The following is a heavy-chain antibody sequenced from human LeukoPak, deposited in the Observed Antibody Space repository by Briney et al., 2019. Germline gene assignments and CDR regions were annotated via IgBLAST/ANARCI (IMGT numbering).Heavy chain of an antibody. J-gene: IGHJ4*02. D-gene: IGHD3-22*01. Sequence: SETLSLTCTVSGGSISSRNYYWGWIRQPPGKGLEWIGGIFYSGSTYYNPSLKSRVTISVDPSKNQFSLKLSSVSVADTAVYYCARVDSNYYQVDSWGQGTLVTVSS. CDR3: ARVDSNYYQVDS. CDR2: IFYSGST. V-gene: IGHV4-39*01. CDR1: GGSISSRNYY.